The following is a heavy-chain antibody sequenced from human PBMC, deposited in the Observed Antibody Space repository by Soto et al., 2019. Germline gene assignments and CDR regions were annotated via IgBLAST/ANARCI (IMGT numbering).Heavy chain of an antibody. CDR1: GDSMRNYY. CDR2: IEYSGRT. Sequence: QVQLQESGPGLVKPSETLSLTCTVSGDSMRNYYWSWIRQPPGKGLEWMAYIEYSGRTEVKPSLQSRVTISLDTSKDQFSLTLNFVTAADTANYYCARGRFGAYVDVWGQGTLVAVSS. V-gene: IGHV4-59*01. J-gene: IGHJ4*02. D-gene: IGHD3-10*01. CDR3: ARGRFGAYVDV.